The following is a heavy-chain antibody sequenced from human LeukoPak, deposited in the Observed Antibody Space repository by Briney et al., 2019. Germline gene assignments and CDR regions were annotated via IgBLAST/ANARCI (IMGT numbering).Heavy chain of an antibody. Sequence: GGSLRLSCAASGFNVTSYSMNWVRQAAGKGLEWVSSISSSNTYIYYADSVRGRFTISRDSARNSLYLQMNSLRGEDTAVYYCARDHQASGWFYWCGPWGQGALVTVSS. CDR2: ISSSNTYI. CDR1: GFNVTSYS. CDR3: ARDHQASGWFYWCGP. V-gene: IGHV3-21*01. J-gene: IGHJ5*02. D-gene: IGHD6-19*01.